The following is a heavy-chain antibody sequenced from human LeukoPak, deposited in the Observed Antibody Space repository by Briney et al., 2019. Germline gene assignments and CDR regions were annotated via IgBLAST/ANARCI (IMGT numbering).Heavy chain of an antibody. V-gene: IGHV4-59*01. Sequence: PETLSLTCTVSGDSIGSFYWNWIRQPPGKGLEWLGYSHYSGNTDYNPSLRSRVTISLDTSKNQFSLRLKSVTAADTALYYCARGGRLRGTNWFDPWGQGTLVTVSS. J-gene: IGHJ5*02. CDR2: SHYSGNT. CDR3: ARGGRLRGTNWFDP. CDR1: GDSIGSFY. D-gene: IGHD4-17*01.